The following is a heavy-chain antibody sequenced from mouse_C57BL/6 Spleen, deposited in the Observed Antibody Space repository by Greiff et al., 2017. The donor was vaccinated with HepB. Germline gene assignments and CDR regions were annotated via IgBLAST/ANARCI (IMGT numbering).Heavy chain of an antibody. CDR2: INPSSGYT. Sequence: VQLQQSGAELAKPGASVKLSCKASGYTFTSYWMHWVKQRPGQGLEWIGYINPSSGYTKSNQKFKDKATLTADKSSSTAYMQLSSLTYEDSAVYYCAYYYGGSPALFAYWGQGTLVTVSA. V-gene: IGHV1-7*01. D-gene: IGHD1-1*01. J-gene: IGHJ3*01. CDR1: GYTFTSYW. CDR3: AYYYGGSPALFAY.